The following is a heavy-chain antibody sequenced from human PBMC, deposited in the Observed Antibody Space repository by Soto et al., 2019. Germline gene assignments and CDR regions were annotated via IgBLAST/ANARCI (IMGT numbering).Heavy chain of an antibody. V-gene: IGHV3-7*04. CDR3: ARGGTIREWITDH. CDR2: IKQDGSEK. D-gene: IGHD3-3*01. Sequence: EVQLVESGGGLVQPGGSLRLSCVASGFIFSNYWMHWVRQTPDKGLEWVANIKQDGSEKYYVDAVNGRFTISRDNAKNSLFLQMTNLRAEDTAVYYCARGGTIREWITDHWGQGTLVTVSS. J-gene: IGHJ5*02. CDR1: GFIFSNYW.